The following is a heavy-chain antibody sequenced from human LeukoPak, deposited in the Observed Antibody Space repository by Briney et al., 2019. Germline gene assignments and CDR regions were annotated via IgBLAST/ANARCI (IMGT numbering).Heavy chain of an antibody. CDR2: IYHSGTT. J-gene: IGHJ4*02. CDR1: GYSISSGYY. CDR3: VRALVVYGNIDY. Sequence: SETLSLTCTVSGYSISSGYYWGWVRQSPGKGLEWIGTIYHSGTTYYNPSIKSRLSISMDTSKNQFSLKLTSVTAADTAVYFCVRALVVYGNIDYWGQGTLVTVSS. V-gene: IGHV4-38-2*02. D-gene: IGHD2-8*02.